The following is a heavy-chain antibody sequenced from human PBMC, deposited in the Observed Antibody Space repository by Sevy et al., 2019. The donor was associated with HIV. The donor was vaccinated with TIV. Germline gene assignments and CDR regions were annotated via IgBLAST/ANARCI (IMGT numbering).Heavy chain of an antibody. D-gene: IGHD3-22*01. V-gene: IGHV1-46*02. CDR3: ARVYYYDYSGPGF. CDR2: INPSGGST. CDR1: GYTFNNYH. J-gene: IGHJ4*02. Sequence: ASVKVSCTASGYTFNNYHIHWVRQAPGQGLEWMGVINPSGGSTSYAQKFQGRVTITSDTSTSTVYMELSSLRSEDTALYYCARVYYYDYSGPGFWGQGTLVTVSS.